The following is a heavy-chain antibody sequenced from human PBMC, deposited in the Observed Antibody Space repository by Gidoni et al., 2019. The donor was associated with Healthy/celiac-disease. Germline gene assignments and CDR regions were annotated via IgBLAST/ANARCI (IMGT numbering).Heavy chain of an antibody. V-gene: IGHV1-46*01. Sequence: QVQLVQSGAEVKKPGASVTVSCKASGYTFTSYYMPWVRQDPGQGLEWMELINPSGGSTSYAQKFQGRVTMTRDKSTRTVYMELSSLRSEDTAVYYCARVPRVVADSRYFDYWGQGTLVTVSS. J-gene: IGHJ4*02. CDR1: GYTFTSYY. CDR3: ARVPRVVADSRYFDY. D-gene: IGHD2-15*01. CDR2: INPSGGST.